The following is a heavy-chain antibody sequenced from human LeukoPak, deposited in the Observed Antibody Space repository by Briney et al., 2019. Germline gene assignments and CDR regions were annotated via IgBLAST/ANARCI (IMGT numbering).Heavy chain of an antibody. V-gene: IGHV3-30-3*01. D-gene: IGHD6-19*01. CDR2: ISYDGSNK. CDR3: ARDRPPYSSGWFDY. J-gene: IGHJ4*02. CDR1: GFTFSSYA. Sequence: GRSLRLSCAASGFTFSSYAMHWVRQAPGKGLEWAAVISYDGSNKYYADSVKGRFTISRDNSKNTLYLQMNSLRAEDTAVYYCARDRPPYSSGWFDYWGQGTLVTVSS.